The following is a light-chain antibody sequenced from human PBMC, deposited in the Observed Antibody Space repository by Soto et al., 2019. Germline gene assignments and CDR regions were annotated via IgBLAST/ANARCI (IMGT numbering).Light chain of an antibody. J-gene: IGKJ5*01. CDR2: HAS. V-gene: IGKV3-15*01. CDR3: QQYNDWPPIT. CDR1: ESVTRN. Sequence: EIVLTQSPAILSASPGETATLSCRASESVTRNLAWYQHIPGQAPRHLVFHASVRATGIPARFSGSGSGTEFSLTISNLQSEDFAVYFCQQYNDWPPITFGQGTRLEIK.